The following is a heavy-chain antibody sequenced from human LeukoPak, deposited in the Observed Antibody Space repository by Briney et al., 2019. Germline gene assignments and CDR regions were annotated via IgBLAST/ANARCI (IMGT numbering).Heavy chain of an antibody. CDR1: GFTFSSYG. V-gene: IGHV3-23*01. D-gene: IGHD6-19*01. CDR3: AKGGSSGWYLNWFDP. CDR2: ISGSGGST. J-gene: IGHJ5*02. Sequence: GGSLRLSCAASGFTFSSYGMSWVRQAPGKGLEWVSAISGSGGSTYYADSVKGRFTISRDNSKNTLYLQMNSLRAEDTAVYYCAKGGSSGWYLNWFDPWGQGTLVIVSS.